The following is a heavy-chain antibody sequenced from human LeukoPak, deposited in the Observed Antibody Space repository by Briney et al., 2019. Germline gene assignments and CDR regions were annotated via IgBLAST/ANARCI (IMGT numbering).Heavy chain of an antibody. CDR1: GFTFSDYY. CDR2: ISSSGSTI. V-gene: IGHV3-11*01. J-gene: IGHJ3*02. CDR3: ATATVAGTDAFDI. Sequence: GGSLRLSCAASGFTFSDYYMSWIRQAPGKGLVWVSYISSSGSTIYYADSVKGRFTISRDNAKNSLYLQMNSLRAEDTAVYYCATATVAGTDAFDIWGQGTMVTVSS. D-gene: IGHD6-19*01.